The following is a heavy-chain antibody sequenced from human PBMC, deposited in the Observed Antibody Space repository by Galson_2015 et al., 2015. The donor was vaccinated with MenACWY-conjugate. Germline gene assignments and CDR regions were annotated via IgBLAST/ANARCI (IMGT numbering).Heavy chain of an antibody. CDR1: GFTFSDYY. J-gene: IGHJ4*02. V-gene: IGHV3-11*05. D-gene: IGHD6-13*01. Sequence: SLRLSCAASGFTFSDYYMSWLRQAPGKGLEWVSYISYSSSYTNYADSVKGRFTISRDNAKNSLYLQMNSLRAEDTAVYYCARGAIAAAGTFVYWGQGTLVTVSS. CDR2: ISYSSSYT. CDR3: ARGAIAAAGTFVY.